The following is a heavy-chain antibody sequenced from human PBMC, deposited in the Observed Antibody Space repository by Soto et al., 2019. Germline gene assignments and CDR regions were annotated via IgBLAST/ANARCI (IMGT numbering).Heavy chain of an antibody. CDR1: GYSFSNYW. J-gene: IGHJ4*02. CDR2: IFPADSDT. D-gene: IGHD2-2*01. CDR3: ASYVVVPYTMNYFDH. V-gene: IGHV5-51*01. Sequence: GESLKISCKGSGYSFSNYWIAWVRQMPGKGLEWMGIIFPADSDTKYSPSFQGQVTISADKSISTAYLQWSSLKASDTAMYYCASYVVVPYTMNYFDHWDQGSLVTVST.